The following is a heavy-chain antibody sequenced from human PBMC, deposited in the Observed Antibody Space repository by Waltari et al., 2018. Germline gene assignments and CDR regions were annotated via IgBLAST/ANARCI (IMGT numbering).Heavy chain of an antibody. D-gene: IGHD3-3*01. CDR3: ARGGTTTYYYYYYMDV. Sequence: QVQLVQSGAEVKKPGASVKVSCKASGYTFTGYYMQWVRQAPGQGLEWMVRVNPNSRGTNSAQKFHGRVTMTRYASSSTAYMELSRLRSDDTAVYYCARGGTTTYYYYYYMDVWGKWTTVTVSS. CDR1: GYTFTGYY. V-gene: IGHV1-2*06. CDR2: VNPNSRGT. J-gene: IGHJ6*03.